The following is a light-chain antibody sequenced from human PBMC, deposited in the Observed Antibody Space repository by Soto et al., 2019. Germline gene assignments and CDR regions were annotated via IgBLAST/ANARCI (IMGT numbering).Light chain of an antibody. CDR3: TSYVGSNIWV. J-gene: IGLJ3*02. CDR1: SSDVGAYKY. CDR2: EVS. V-gene: IGLV2-8*01. Sequence: QSALTQPPSASGSPGQSVTISCTGTSSDVGAYKYVSWYQQYPGKAPKRMIYEVSKRHSGVPDRFSGSKSGNTASLTVSGNQAEDEADYYCTSYVGSNIWVFGGGTKRTVL.